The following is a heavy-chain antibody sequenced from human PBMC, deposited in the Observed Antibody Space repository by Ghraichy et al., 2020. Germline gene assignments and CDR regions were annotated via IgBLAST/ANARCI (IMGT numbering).Heavy chain of an antibody. CDR3: ARAYYDILTGSRYYYYMDV. CDR2: IYYSGST. J-gene: IGHJ6*03. Sequence: ESLNISCTVSGGSISSYYWSWIRQPPGKGLEWIGYIYYSGSTNYNPSLKSRVTISVDTSKNQFSLKLSSVTAADTAVYYCARAYYDILTGSRYYYYMDVWGKGTTVTVSS. D-gene: IGHD3-9*01. V-gene: IGHV4-59*01. CDR1: GGSISSYY.